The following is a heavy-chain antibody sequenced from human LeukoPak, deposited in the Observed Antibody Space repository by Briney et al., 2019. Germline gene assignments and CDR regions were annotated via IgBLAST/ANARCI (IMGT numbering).Heavy chain of an antibody. V-gene: IGHV3-21*01. CDR1: GFTFSSYS. CDR3: ASDRQWLVRGENY. D-gene: IGHD6-19*01. CDR2: ISSSSSYI. Sequence: GGSLRLSCAASGFTFSSYSMNWVRQAPGKGLEWVSSISSSSSYIYYADSVKGRFTISRDNAKNSLYLQMNSLRAEDTAVYYCASDRQWLVRGENYWGQGPLVTVSS. J-gene: IGHJ4*02.